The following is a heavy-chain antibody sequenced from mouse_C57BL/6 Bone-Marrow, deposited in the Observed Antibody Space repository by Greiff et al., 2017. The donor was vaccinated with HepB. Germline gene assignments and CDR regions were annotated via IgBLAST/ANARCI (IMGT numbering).Heavy chain of an antibody. J-gene: IGHJ3*01. D-gene: IGHD1-1*01. Sequence: EVKLQESGGGLVKPGGSLKLSCAASGFTFSDYGMHWVRQAPEKGLEWVAYISSGSSTIYYADTVKGRFTISRDNAKNTLFLQMTSLRSEDTAMYYGARNYYYGSSYGAYWGQGTLVTVSA. CDR1: GFTFSDYG. CDR2: ISSGSSTI. V-gene: IGHV5-17*01. CDR3: ARNYYYGSSYGAY.